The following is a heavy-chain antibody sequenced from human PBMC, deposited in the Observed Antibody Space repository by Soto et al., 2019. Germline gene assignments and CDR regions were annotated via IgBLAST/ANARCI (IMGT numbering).Heavy chain of an antibody. CDR2: IYYSGST. Sequence: SETLSLTCTVSGGSISSDSYYWGWIRQPPGKGLEWIGSIYYSGSTNYNPSLKSRVTISVDTSKNQFSLKLSSVTAADTAVYYCAREAIAAAGPGGSYYYYGMDVWGQGTTVTVSS. D-gene: IGHD6-13*01. CDR3: AREAIAAAGPGGSYYYYGMDV. CDR1: GGSISSDSYY. V-gene: IGHV4-39*07. J-gene: IGHJ6*02.